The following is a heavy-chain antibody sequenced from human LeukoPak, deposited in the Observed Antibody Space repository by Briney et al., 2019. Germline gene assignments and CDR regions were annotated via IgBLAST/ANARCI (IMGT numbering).Heavy chain of an antibody. CDR2: ISAGGENT. CDR3: AKSEVSSSARRFDY. Sequence: GDSLRLSCAASGFYLTSYAMSWVRQAPGKGLEWVSGISAGGENTDYADSVKRRFTISRDNSKNTLYLQVNSLRAEDTAAYYCAKSEVSSSARRFDYWGSGTLSTVSS. CDR1: GFYLTSYA. J-gene: IGHJ4*02. D-gene: IGHD6-19*01. V-gene: IGHV3-23*01.